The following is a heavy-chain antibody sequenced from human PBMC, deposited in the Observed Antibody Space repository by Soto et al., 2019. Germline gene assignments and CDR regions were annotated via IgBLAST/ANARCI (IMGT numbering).Heavy chain of an antibody. J-gene: IGHJ2*01. D-gene: IGHD4-17*01. Sequence: EVQLVESGGGLVQPGGSLRLSCAASGFTFSSYWMHWVRQAPGKGLVWVSRINSDGSSTSYADSVKGRFTSARDNAKNTLYLHMNSLRGEDTAVYYCARATGSTCGDYDYWYFDLWGRGTLVTVSS. V-gene: IGHV3-74*01. CDR3: ARATGSTCGDYDYWYFDL. CDR2: INSDGSST. CDR1: GFTFSSYW.